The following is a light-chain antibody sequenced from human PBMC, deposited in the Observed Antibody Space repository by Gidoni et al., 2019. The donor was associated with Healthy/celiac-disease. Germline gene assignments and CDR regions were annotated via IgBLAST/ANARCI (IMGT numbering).Light chain of an antibody. J-gene: IGKJ4*01. CDR1: QRVSSY. Sequence: EMVLTQSPATLSLSPGERATLSCRASQRVSSYLAWYQQKPGQAPRLLIYDASNRATGIPARFSVRGSGTDFTLTISSLEPDDFAVYYCQQRSNWPPLTFGGGTKVEIK. CDR2: DAS. V-gene: IGKV3-11*01. CDR3: QQRSNWPPLT.